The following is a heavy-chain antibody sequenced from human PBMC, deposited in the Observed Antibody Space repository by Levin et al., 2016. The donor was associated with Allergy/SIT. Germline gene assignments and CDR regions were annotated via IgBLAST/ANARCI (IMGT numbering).Heavy chain of an antibody. CDR2: IYHSGST. J-gene: IGHJ4*02. D-gene: IGHD3-10*01. Sequence: WIRQPPGKGLEWIGEIYHSGSTNYNPSLKSRVTISVDKSKNQFSLKLSSVTAADTAVYYCARDDYGSGRAFDYWGQGTLVTVSS. CDR3: ARDDYGSGRAFDY. V-gene: IGHV4-4*02.